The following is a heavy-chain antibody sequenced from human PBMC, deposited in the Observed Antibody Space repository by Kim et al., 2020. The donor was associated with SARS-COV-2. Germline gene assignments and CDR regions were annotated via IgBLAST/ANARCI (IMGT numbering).Heavy chain of an antibody. CDR2: IIPIFGTA. CDR3: ASAMIGESGQQFEWGPYGMDV. CDR1: GGTFSSYA. J-gene: IGHJ6*02. V-gene: IGHV1-69*13. D-gene: IGHD3-10*02. Sequence: SVKVSCKASGGTFSSYAISWVRQAPGQGLEWMGGIIPIFGTANYAQKFQGRVTITADESTSTAYMELSSLRSEDTAVYYCASAMIGESGQQFEWGPYGMDVWGQGTTVTVAS.